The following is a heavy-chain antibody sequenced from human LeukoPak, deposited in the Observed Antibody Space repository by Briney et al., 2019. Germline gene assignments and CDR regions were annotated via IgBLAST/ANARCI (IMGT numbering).Heavy chain of an antibody. J-gene: IGHJ4*02. CDR2: ISYDGVNT. CDR3: ARCRDYNFWSGSAVDY. D-gene: IGHD3-3*01. Sequence: GGSLRLSCAASGFFFSSYAMDWVRQAPGKGLEWVAVISYDGVNTDYADSVMGRFTISRDNSKNTLYLQMDSLRAEDTAVYYCARCRDYNFWSGSAVDYWGQGTLVTVSS. V-gene: IGHV3-30-3*01. CDR1: GFFFSSYA.